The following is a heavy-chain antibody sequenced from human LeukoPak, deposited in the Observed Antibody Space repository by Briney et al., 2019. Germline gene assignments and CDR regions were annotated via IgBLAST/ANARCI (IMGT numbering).Heavy chain of an antibody. D-gene: IGHD3-3*01. J-gene: IGHJ4*02. CDR1: GFTFSSYW. CDR3: AKPEHYDFWSGYPLGY. V-gene: IGHV3-74*01. Sequence: PGGSLRLSCAASGFTFSSYWMHWVRQAPGKGLVRVSRINSDGSSTSYADSVKGRFTISRDNAKNTLYLQMNSLRAEDTAVYYCAKPEHYDFWSGYPLGYWGQGTLVTVSS. CDR2: INSDGSST.